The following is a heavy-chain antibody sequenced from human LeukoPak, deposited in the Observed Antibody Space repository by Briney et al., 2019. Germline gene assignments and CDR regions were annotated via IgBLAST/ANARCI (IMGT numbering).Heavy chain of an antibody. CDR2: INIWSTST. V-gene: IGHV3-21*01. J-gene: IGHJ1*01. CDR1: GFPFNKYK. D-gene: IGHD4-17*01. Sequence: GGSLRLSCEASGFPFNKYKMDWVRQAPGKGLQWVSSINIWSTSTYYADSVKGRFTISRDDAKNSLYLQMNSLTAGDTAVYYCTRGLADYGDYSFWGQGTLVAVSS. CDR3: TRGLADYGDYSF.